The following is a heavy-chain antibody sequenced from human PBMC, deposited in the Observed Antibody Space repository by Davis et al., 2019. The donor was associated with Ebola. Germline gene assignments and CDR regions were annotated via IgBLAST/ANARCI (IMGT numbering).Heavy chain of an antibody. CDR3: ARLGGSGSYYPFRGYYGMDV. J-gene: IGHJ6*02. CDR1: GYSFTSYW. D-gene: IGHD3-10*01. CDR2: IYPGDSDT. Sequence: GESLKISCKGSGYSFTSYWIGWVRQMPGKGLEWMGIIYPGDSDTRYSPPFQGQVTISADKSISTAYLQWSSLKASDTAMYYCARLGGSGSYYPFRGYYGMDVWGQGTTVTVSS. V-gene: IGHV5-51*01.